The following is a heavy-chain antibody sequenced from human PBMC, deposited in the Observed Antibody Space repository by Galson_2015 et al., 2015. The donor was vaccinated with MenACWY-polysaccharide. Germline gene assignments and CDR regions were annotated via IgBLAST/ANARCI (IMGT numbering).Heavy chain of an antibody. J-gene: IGHJ6*02. D-gene: IGHD4-17*01. CDR1: GFSLSTSGMC. V-gene: IGHV2-70*11. CDR3: ARIQGVTTVTSRRVYYYGMDV. Sequence: ALVKPTQTLTLTCTFSGFSLSTSGMCVSWIRQPPGKALEWLARIDWDDDKYYSTSLKTRLTISKDTSKNQVVLTMTNMDPVDTATYYCARIQGVTTVTSRRVYYYGMDVWGQGTTVTVSS. CDR2: IDWDDDK.